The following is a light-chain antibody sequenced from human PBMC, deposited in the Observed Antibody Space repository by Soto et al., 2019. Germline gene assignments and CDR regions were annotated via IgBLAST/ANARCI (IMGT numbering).Light chain of an antibody. CDR2: DAH. V-gene: IGKV3-11*01. CDR1: HSFRGL. J-gene: IGKJ5*01. Sequence: EVVLTQSPVPLSLSPGERATLSCRACHSFRGLLAWYQQKPGQAPRLLIYDAHNRATGIPPTFSGRGSGTDFTLTISSLEPEDSAVYYCQQRHMWPITFGPGTRLEIK. CDR3: QQRHMWPIT.